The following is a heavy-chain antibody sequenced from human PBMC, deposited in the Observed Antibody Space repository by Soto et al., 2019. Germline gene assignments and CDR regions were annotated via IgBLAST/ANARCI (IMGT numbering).Heavy chain of an antibody. CDR3: AKDLQTRLIVATVFLFDY. CDR2: ISYDGSNK. CDR1: GFTFSSYG. D-gene: IGHD5-12*01. Sequence: GGSLRLSCAASGFTFSSYGMHWVRQAPGKGLEWVAGISYDGSNKHYADSVKGRFTISRDNSKNTLYLQMNSLRAEDTAVYSSAKDLQTRLIVATVFLFDYWGQGTLVTVSS. J-gene: IGHJ4*02. V-gene: IGHV3-30*18.